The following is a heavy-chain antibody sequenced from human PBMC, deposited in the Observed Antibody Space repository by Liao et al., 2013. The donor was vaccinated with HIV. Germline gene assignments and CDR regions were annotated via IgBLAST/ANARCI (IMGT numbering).Heavy chain of an antibody. D-gene: IGHD3-22*01. V-gene: IGHV4-61*02. CDR1: GGSISSGSYY. CDR2: IYTSGST. J-gene: IGHJ1*01. Sequence: QVQLQESGPGLVKPSQTLSLTCTVSGGSISSGSYYWSWIRQPAGKGLEWIGRIYTSGSTNYNPSLKSRVTISVDTSKNQFSLKLSSVTAADTAVYYCARDRGYYYDSSGDAEYFQHWGQGTLVTVSS. CDR3: ARDRGYYYDSSGDAEYFQH.